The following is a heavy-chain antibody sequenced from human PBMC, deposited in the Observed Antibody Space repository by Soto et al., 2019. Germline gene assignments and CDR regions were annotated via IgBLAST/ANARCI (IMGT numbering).Heavy chain of an antibody. J-gene: IGHJ6*02. CDR3: ASHSGYAYYYYGMDV. Sequence: QVQLQESGPGLVKPSGTLSLTCAVSGGSISSSNWWSWVRQPPGKGLEWIGEIYHSGSTNYNPSLKRRVTISVDKSKNQFSLKLSSVTAADTAVYYCASHSGYAYYYYGMDVWGQGTTVTVSS. V-gene: IGHV4-4*02. D-gene: IGHD5-12*01. CDR2: IYHSGST. CDR1: GGSISSSNW.